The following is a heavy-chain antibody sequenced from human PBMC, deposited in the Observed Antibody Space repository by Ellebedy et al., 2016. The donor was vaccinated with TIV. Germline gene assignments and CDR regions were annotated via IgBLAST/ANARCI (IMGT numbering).Heavy chain of an antibody. D-gene: IGHD1-14*01. CDR2: ISAYNGNT. CDR3: ATKGAELTALGF. J-gene: IGHJ4*02. CDR1: GYTFTSYG. Sequence: AASVKVSCKASGYTFTSYGISWVRQAPGQGLDWMGWISAYNGNTYYAQKLQSRVTLTIDTSTSTAYMELRCLRSDDTALYYCATKGAELTALGFWGQGTLVTVSS. V-gene: IGHV1-18*01.